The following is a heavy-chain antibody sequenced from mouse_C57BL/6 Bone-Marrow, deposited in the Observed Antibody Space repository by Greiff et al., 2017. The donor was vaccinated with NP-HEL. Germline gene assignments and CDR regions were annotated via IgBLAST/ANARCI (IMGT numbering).Heavy chain of an antibody. CDR1: GFTFSDAW. V-gene: IGHV6-6*01. CDR2: IRNKANNHAT. CDR3: TLLLRPYYFDY. J-gene: IGHJ2*01. Sequence: EVMLVESGGGLVQPGGSMKLSCAASGFTFSDAWMDWVRQSPEKGLEWVAEIRNKANNHATYYAESVKGRFTISRDDSKSSVYLQMNSLRAEDTGIYYCTLLLRPYYFDYWGQGTTLTVSS. D-gene: IGHD1-1*01.